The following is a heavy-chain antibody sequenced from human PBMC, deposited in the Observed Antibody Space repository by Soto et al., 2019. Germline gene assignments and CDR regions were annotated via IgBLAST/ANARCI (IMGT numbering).Heavy chain of an antibody. CDR2: INPTGGST. V-gene: IGHV1-46*01. D-gene: IGHD1-26*01. J-gene: IGHJ5*02. CDR3: DRPSVRAGGMGSDP. CDR1: Y. Sequence: YSHWVQQKPGQGLEWMGMINPTGGSTTYAHKFQGRVSMTAETSTDTVYMELNSLTLEDTGVYYCDRPSVRAGGMGSDPWGQGTLVTVSS.